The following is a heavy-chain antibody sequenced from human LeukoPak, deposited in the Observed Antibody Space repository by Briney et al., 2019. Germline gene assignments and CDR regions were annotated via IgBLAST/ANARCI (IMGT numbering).Heavy chain of an antibody. CDR2: IYYSGIT. J-gene: IGHJ4*02. Sequence: SETLSLTCTVSGGSISSCGYYWRWIRQHPGKGLEWIGYIYYSGITYYNPSLKSLVTISVDTSKNQFSLKLSSVTAADTAVYYCAREVNDYVWGSYRHGDYWGQGTLVTVSS. V-gene: IGHV4-31*01. D-gene: IGHD3-16*02. CDR1: GGSISSCGYY. CDR3: AREVNDYVWGSYRHGDY.